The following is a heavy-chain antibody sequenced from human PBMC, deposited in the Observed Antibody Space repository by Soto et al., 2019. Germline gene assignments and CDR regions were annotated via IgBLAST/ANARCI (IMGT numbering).Heavy chain of an antibody. CDR2: TSNSGNSV. CDR3: ARNTFNWFDP. CDR1: GFTFNDFF. J-gene: IGHJ5*02. Sequence: QVQLVESGGDLVQPGGSLRLSCAASGFTFNDFFMTWIRQAPGRGPEWVASTSNSGNSVYYADSVKGRFTVSRDNAQNTLTLQMTDLRVDDTAVYYCARNTFNWFDPWGQGTLVTVSS. V-gene: IGHV3-11*01.